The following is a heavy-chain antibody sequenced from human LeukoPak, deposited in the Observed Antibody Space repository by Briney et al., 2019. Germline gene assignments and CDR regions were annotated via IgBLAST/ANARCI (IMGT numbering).Heavy chain of an antibody. CDR1: GGSFSGSY. J-gene: IGHJ3*02. CDR2: INLSGST. V-gene: IGHV4-34*01. CDR3: ARLESKAAAGPAFDI. D-gene: IGHD6-13*01. Sequence: SETLSLTCGVSGGSFSGSYWGWIRQPPGKGLEWIGEINLSGSTNYNSSLTSRVTISLDTSKNQFSLNLRSVTTADTAVYYCARLESKAAAGPAFDIWGQGTMVTVSS.